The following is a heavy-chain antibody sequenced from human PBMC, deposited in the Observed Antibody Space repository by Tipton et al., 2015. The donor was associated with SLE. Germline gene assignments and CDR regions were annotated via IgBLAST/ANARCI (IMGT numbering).Heavy chain of an antibody. CDR1: GFTFSGYA. D-gene: IGHD3-16*01. J-gene: IGHJ6*02. CDR2: IGGSDSST. Sequence: GSLRLSCAASGFTFSGYAMSWVRQAPGKGLEWVSVIGGSDSSTFYADSVKGRFTISRDNSKNTLYLQMNSLRGEDTAVYYCAKGGIPYYDGMDVWGQGTTVTVSS. V-gene: IGHV3-23*01. CDR3: AKGGIPYYDGMDV.